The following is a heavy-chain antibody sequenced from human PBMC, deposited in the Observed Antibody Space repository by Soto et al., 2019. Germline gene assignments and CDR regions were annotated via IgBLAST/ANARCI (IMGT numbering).Heavy chain of an antibody. J-gene: IGHJ4*02. Sequence: QVRLQESGPGLVKPSETLSLTCTVSGDSISNYYWTWIQQPPGKGLEWIGYIYYSGSTNYNSSLKSRVTMSVDTSKNQFSLNLSSVTAADTAVYYCARQLVIWGQGTLVTVSS. CDR2: IYYSGST. CDR3: ARQLVI. CDR1: GDSISNYY. V-gene: IGHV4-59*08.